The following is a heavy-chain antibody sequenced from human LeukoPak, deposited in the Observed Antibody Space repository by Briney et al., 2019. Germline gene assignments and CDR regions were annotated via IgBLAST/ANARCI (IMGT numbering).Heavy chain of an antibody. D-gene: IGHD3-9*01. V-gene: IGHV4-39*07. Sequence: SETLSLTCSVSGGSIRSSSYYWGWIRQPPGKGLEWIGSIYYSGSTYYNPSLKSRVTISVDTSKNQFSLKLSSVTAADTAVYYCARAEEYYDILTGYYTYYYYGMDVWGQGTTVTVSS. CDR2: IYYSGST. CDR1: GGSIRSSSYY. J-gene: IGHJ6*02. CDR3: ARAEEYYDILTGYYTYYYYGMDV.